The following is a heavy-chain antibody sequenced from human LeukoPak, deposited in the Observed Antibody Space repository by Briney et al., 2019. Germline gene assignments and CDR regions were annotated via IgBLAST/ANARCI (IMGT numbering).Heavy chain of an antibody. CDR3: ARDAPYYSDNYYYYGMDV. J-gene: IGHJ6*02. CDR2: TYYRSKWYN. CDR1: GDSVSSNSAA. D-gene: IGHD4-17*01. Sequence: SQTLSLTCAISGDSVSSNSAAWNWIRQSPSRGLEWLGRTYYRSKWYNDYAVSVKSRITINPDTSKNQFSLQLNSVTPEDTAVYYCARDAPYYSDNYYYYGMDVWGQGTTVTVSS. V-gene: IGHV6-1*01.